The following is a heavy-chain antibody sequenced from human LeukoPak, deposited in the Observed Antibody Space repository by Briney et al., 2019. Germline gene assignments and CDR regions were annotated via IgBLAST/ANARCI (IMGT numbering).Heavy chain of an antibody. CDR3: ARDLTSDAFDV. J-gene: IGHJ3*01. CDR1: GYTFIGYY. V-gene: IGHV1-2*02. CDR2: INPNSGAT. Sequence: ASVKVSCKASGYTFIGYYMHWMRQAPGQGLEWLGWINPNSGATNYPQTFQGRVTITRDTSISTAHMELSSLTSDDTAMYYCARDLTSDAFDVWGQGTMITVSS.